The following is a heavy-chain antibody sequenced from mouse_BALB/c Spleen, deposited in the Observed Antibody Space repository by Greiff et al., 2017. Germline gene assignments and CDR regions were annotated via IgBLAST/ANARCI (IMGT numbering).Heavy chain of an antibody. CDR2: ISTYYGNT. J-gene: IGHJ4*01. CDR1: GYTFTDYA. V-gene: IGHV1-67*01. D-gene: IGHD3-1*01. CDR3: ARQLGPMDY. Sequence: QVQLQQSGPELVRPGVSVKISCKGSGYTFTDYAMHWVKQSHAKSLEWIGVISTYYGNTNYNQKFKGKATMTVDKSSSTAYMELARLTSEDSAIYYCARQLGPMDYWGQGTSVTVSS.